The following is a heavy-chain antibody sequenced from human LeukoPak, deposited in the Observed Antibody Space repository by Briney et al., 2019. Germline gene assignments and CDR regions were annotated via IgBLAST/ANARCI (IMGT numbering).Heavy chain of an antibody. CDR3: ARVIRGSYFDAFDI. J-gene: IGHJ3*02. D-gene: IGHD1-26*01. CDR2: ISSSSSTI. Sequence: GGSLRLSCAASGFTFSSYSMNWVRQAPGKGLEWVSYISSSSSTIYYADSVKGRFTISRDNAKNSLYLQMNSLRAEDTAVYYCARVIRGSYFDAFDIWGQGTMVTVSS. CDR1: GFTFSSYS. V-gene: IGHV3-48*01.